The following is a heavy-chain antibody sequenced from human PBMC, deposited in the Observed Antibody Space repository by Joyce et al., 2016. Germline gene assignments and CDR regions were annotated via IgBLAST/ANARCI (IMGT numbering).Heavy chain of an antibody. CDR1: GFTFRSFG. CDR3: ARALESDAFDV. J-gene: IGHJ3*01. V-gene: IGHV3-33*01. Sequence: QVQLVESGGGVVQSGRSLRLSCAASGFTFRSFGMHWVRQAPGKGLEWVAVIWFDGTTKYYAESVGGRFTVSRDNFRNTLYLDMNSLRVEDTAVYYCARALESDAFDVWGQGTVVTVSS. D-gene: IGHD3-3*01. CDR2: IWFDGTTK.